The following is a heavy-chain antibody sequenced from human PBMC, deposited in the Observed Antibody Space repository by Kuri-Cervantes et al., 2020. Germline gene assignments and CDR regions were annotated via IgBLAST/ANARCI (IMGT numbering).Heavy chain of an antibody. J-gene: IGHJ5*02. Sequence: GESLKISCAASGSTFSSYAMSWVRQAPGKGLEWVSAISGSGGSTYYADSVKGRFTISRDNSKNTLYLQMNSLRAEDTAMYYCARDTWVVRGRWFDPWGQGTLVTVSS. D-gene: IGHD3-10*01. CDR1: GSTFSSYA. CDR2: ISGSGGST. V-gene: IGHV3-23*01. CDR3: ARDTWVVRGRWFDP.